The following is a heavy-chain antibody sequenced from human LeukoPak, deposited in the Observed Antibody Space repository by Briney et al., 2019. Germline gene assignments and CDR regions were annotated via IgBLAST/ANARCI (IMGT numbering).Heavy chain of an antibody. CDR1: GFTVSSNY. CDR2: ISYDGSNK. Sequence: GGSLRLSCAASGFTVSSNYMNWVRQAPGKGLEWVAVISYDGSNKYYADSVKGRFTISRDNSKNTLYLQMNSLRAEDTAVYYCAREVSSGWYDAFDIWGQGTMVTVSS. CDR3: AREVSSGWYDAFDI. J-gene: IGHJ3*02. V-gene: IGHV3-30-3*01. D-gene: IGHD6-19*01.